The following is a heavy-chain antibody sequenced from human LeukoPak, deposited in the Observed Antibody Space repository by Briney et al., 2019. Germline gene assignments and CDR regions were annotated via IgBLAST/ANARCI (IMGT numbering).Heavy chain of an antibody. CDR2: ISWNSGSV. CDR3: AEDIRWRSVVITSVGY. Sequence: PGGSLRLSCAASGFTFEDYAVHWVRQAPGKGLEWVSGISWNSGSVGYADSVKGRFTISRDNAKNSLYLQMNSLRAEDTALYYCAEDIRWRSVVITSVGYWGQGTLVTVSP. CDR1: GFTFEDYA. D-gene: IGHD3-22*01. V-gene: IGHV3-9*01. J-gene: IGHJ4*02.